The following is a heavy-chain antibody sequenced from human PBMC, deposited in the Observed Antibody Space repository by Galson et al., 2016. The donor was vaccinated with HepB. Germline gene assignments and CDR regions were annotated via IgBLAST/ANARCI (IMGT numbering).Heavy chain of an antibody. Sequence: QSGAEVKKPGESLKISCTSSGFNLADYWIAWVRQMPGKGLEWMGIIYPDDSNTRYSPSFQGQVTISADRSINTAYLQWSSLKASDTAIYYCAGLFELAVYSTTYNWFDPWGQGTLVTVSP. D-gene: IGHD2-8*01. J-gene: IGHJ5*02. CDR2: IYPDDSNT. CDR3: AGLFELAVYSTTYNWFDP. V-gene: IGHV5-51*01. CDR1: GFNLADYW.